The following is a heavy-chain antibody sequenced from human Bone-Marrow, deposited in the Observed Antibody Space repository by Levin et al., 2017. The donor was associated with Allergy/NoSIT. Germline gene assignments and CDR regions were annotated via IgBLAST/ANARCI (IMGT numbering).Heavy chain of an antibody. CDR2: ISWNGGGT. D-gene: IGHD2-2*01. J-gene: IGHJ6*02. Sequence: GESLKISCAASGFTFDDCAMHWVRQVPGKGLEWVSLISWNGGGTYYAESVRGRFTISRDNSKNSLYLQMSSLRTEDTALYYCAKASSTSDNVLDAWGQGTAVTVSS. CDR3: AKASSTSDNVLDA. V-gene: IGHV3-43*01. CDR1: GFTFDDCA.